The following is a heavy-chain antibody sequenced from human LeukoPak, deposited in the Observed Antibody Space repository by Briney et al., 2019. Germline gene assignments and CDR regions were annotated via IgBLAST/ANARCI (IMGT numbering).Heavy chain of an antibody. J-gene: IGHJ3*02. CDR3: ARGRQNSGSYSDAFDI. Sequence: GGSLRLSCAASGFTFSNYAMSWVRQAPGKGLEWVSGVRGGGDRTDYSDSVKGRFTISRDNSKNTLYLQMNSLRAEDTAVYYCARGRQNSGSYSDAFDIWGQGTMVTVSS. CDR2: VRGGGDRT. V-gene: IGHV3-23*01. D-gene: IGHD1-26*01. CDR1: GFTFSNYA.